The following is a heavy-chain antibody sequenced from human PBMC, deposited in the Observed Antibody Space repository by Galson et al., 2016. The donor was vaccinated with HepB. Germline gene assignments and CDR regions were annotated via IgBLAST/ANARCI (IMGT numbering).Heavy chain of an antibody. CDR2: IRQSGSV. J-gene: IGHJ4*02. CDR1: RGSFKNHF. Sequence: ETLSLTCTVSRGSFKNHFWTWIRQPPGKGLEWIGEIRQSGSVDYNPSLKSGVTISMDTSKTQFSLEVGSVSDADTGVYYCAGGAESAWDPAFYWGQGTLVTVSS. CDR3: AGGAESAWDPAFY. V-gene: IGHV4-34*01. D-gene: IGHD1-26*01.